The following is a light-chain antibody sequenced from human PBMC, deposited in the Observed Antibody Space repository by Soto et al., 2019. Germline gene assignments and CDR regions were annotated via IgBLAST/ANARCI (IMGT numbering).Light chain of an antibody. J-gene: IGKJ2*01. CDR3: QQYXSTPYT. CDR2: WAS. CDR1: QILLYSSSXKIY. Sequence: DIVMTQSPDSLAVSLGERATINCRSSQILLYSSSXKIYLSWYQQKPGQPPKLLISWASTRESGVPDRFSGXXXXXXXXXXXXXXXXXDXAVYYCQQYXSTPYTFGQGTKLEIK. V-gene: IGKV4-1*01.